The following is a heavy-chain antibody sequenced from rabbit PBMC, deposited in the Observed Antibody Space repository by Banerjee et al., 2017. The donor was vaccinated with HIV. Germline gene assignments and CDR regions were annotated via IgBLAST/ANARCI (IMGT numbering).Heavy chain of an antibody. CDR3: ARGSGSNYSYYFKL. CDR1: GFDLSSGYD. V-gene: IGHV1S43*01. J-gene: IGHJ4*01. D-gene: IGHD8-1*01. Sequence: QEQLEESGGGLVKPEGSLTLTCKASGFDLSSGYDMCWVRQAPGKGLELIACIYNGDDSTWYATWVNGRFTISRSTSLNTVDLKMTSLTAADTATYFCARGSGSNYSYYFKLWAQAPSSPS. CDR2: IYNGDDST.